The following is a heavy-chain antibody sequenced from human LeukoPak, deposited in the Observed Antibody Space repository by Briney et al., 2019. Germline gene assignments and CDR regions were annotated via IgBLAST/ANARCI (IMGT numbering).Heavy chain of an antibody. CDR3: AKERRTVGHNAFDS. CDR2: ISDTGVRT. J-gene: IGHJ4*02. V-gene: IGHV3-23*01. CDR1: GFPFGSYD. D-gene: IGHD1-26*01. Sequence: GGSLRLSRAASGFPFGSYDINWVRQAPGEGLQWVSAISDTGVRTFYADSVKGRFTISRDNAKNTVYLQMSSLRVGDTAVYYCAKERRTVGHNAFDSWGLGTLVTVSS.